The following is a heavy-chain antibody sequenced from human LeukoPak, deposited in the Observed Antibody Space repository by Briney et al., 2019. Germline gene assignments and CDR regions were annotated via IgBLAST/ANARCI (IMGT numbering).Heavy chain of an antibody. J-gene: IGHJ4*02. CDR2: ITGTGGNQ. CDR1: GFTFDSYA. V-gene: IGHV3-23*01. CDR3: GKTTVGYSSGQKPAWPVDY. Sequence: GGSLRLSCEGSGFTFDSYAMSWVRQSPGKGLEWVSAITGTGGNQYHADSVKDRFTISRDNSRNTVYLQINSLRAEDTAVYYCGKTTVGYSSGQKPAWPVDYWGQGTLVTVSS. D-gene: IGHD5-18*01.